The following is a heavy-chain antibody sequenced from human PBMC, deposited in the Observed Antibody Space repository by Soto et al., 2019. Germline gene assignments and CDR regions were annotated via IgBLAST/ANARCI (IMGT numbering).Heavy chain of an antibody. CDR2: INHTGGT. V-gene: IGHV4-34*01. CDR1: GGAVNGYY. CDR3: ATRITVFGLLIPPFDP. Sequence: SETLSLTCAVYGGAVNGYYWNWIRQPPGKGLEWSGEINHTGGTHYNPSLKSRVTMSVDTSKNQFSLRLSSVTAADTAIYYCATRITVFGLLIPPFDPWGQGTQVTVSS. D-gene: IGHD3-3*01. J-gene: IGHJ5*02.